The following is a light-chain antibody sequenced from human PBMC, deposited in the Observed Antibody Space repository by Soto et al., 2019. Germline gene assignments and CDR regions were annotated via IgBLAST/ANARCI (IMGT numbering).Light chain of an antibody. CDR3: QQSYSTPLT. V-gene: IGKV1-39*01. CDR1: QSISSY. J-gene: IGKJ4*01. CDR2: AAS. Sequence: DIQRTDSPSSLSASLGDRVNITCLASQSISSYLNWYQQKKGKAPKFLIYAASSLQSGVPSRFSGSEYGTDVNLTISSLQPEDFATYFCQQSYSTPLTFGGGTKVDIK.